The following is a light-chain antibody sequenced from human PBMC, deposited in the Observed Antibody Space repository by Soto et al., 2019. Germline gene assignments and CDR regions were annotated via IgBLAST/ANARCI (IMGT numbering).Light chain of an antibody. J-gene: IGKJ5*01. Sequence: EIQMTQSTSSVSASVGGRVTITCQASQNINNYLNWYQQKPGRAPKVLIYDASNLEAGVPSRFRGSGSGTDFTFTISRLTPEDIATYYRQQYENLPTFGQGTRLEIK. CDR3: QQYENLPT. V-gene: IGKV1-33*01. CDR2: DAS. CDR1: QNINNY.